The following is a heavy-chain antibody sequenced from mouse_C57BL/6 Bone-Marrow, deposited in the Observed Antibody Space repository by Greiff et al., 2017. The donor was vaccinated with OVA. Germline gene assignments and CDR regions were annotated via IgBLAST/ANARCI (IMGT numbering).Heavy chain of an antibody. J-gene: IGHJ3*01. CDR3: SRAGYGSFAY. CDR2: IDPGSGNT. D-gene: IGHD2-2*01. Sequence: VKLVESGVELVRPGTSVKISCKASGYAFTNYYLGWLKQGPGHGLEWIGDIDPGSGNTYYNEKFKGKVTLTADKSSSTAYMQLSSLTSEDSAVYFCSRAGYGSFAYWGQGTLVTVSA. CDR1: GYAFTNYY. V-gene: IGHV1-63*01.